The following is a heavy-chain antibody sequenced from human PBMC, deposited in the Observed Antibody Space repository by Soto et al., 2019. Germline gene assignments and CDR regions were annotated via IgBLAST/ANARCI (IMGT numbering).Heavy chain of an antibody. Sequence: SPPTLVNTTQTLTLTWTFSGFSLSTSGMFVSWIRQPPWAALECLTLLDWHDEKYYSISLTARLTISQDTSKTQAVLTMTNMDSVDTATYYCVRIIAAVAGPDVLGDHYGMKVWGKGTTVTVSS. J-gene: IGHJ6*04. V-gene: IGHV2-70*01. CDR3: VRIIAAVAGPDVLGDHYGMKV. D-gene: IGHD6-19*01. CDR1: GFSLSTSGMF. CDR2: LDWHDEK.